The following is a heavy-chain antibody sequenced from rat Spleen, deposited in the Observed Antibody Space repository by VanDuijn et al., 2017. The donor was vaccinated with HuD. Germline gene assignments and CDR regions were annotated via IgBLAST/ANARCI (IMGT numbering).Heavy chain of an antibody. Sequence: QVQLKESGPGLVQPSQTLSLTCTVSGFSLTSNSVHWVRQPPGKGLEWMGGIWGDGSTDYNSALKSRLSISRDTSKSQVFLKMNSLQTDDTAIYFCTRWDYGGPGDYWGQGVMVTVSS. CDR2: IWGDGST. CDR1: GFSLTSNS. J-gene: IGHJ2*01. V-gene: IGHV2-1*01. CDR3: TRWDYGGPGDY. D-gene: IGHD1-11*01.